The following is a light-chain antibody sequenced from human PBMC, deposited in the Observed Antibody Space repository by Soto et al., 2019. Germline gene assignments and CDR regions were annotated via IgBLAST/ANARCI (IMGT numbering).Light chain of an antibody. Sequence: DIPLTQSPSFLSASVGDRVTITCRASQGISSYLAWYQQKPGKAPKLLIYAASTLQSGVPSRFSGSGSGTEFTLTISSLQPEDFATYYCQQLNSYRWTFGQGTKVEIK. CDR3: QQLNSYRWT. J-gene: IGKJ1*01. V-gene: IGKV1-9*01. CDR1: QGISSY. CDR2: AAS.